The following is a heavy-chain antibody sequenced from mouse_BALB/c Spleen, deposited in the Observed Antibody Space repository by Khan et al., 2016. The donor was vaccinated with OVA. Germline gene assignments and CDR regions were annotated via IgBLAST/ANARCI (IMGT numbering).Heavy chain of an antibody. D-gene: IGHD4-1*02. Sequence: QIQLVQSGPELKKPGETVKISCTASGYTFTNYGMNWVKQAPGKGLKWMGWINTYTGQPTYPDEFKGRFAFSLETSASTAYLQINNLTNEDTATYCCARSNSYWDFDVWGAGTTVIVSS. CDR1: GYTFTNYG. J-gene: IGHJ1*01. CDR3: ARSNSYWDFDV. CDR2: INTYTGQP. V-gene: IGHV9-3-1*01.